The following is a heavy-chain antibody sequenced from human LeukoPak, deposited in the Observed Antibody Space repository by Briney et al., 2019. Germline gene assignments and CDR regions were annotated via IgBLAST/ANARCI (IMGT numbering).Heavy chain of an antibody. D-gene: IGHD6-19*01. Sequence: SETLSLTCAVYGGSFRGYYWGWIRQPPRKGLEWIASIYYSGSTYYNPSLKSRVTISVDTSKNQFSLKLSSVTAADTAVYYCARHKYSSGWPPEGAFDIWGQGTMVTVSS. CDR1: GGSFRGYY. CDR3: ARHKYSSGWPPEGAFDI. V-gene: IGHV4-39*01. CDR2: IYYSGST. J-gene: IGHJ3*02.